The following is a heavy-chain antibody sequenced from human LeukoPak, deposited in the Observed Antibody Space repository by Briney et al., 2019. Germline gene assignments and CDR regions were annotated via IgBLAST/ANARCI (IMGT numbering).Heavy chain of an antibody. CDR3: AKGKGAYCDGDCSGRIFEN. V-gene: IGHV3-30*02. Sequence: GGSLRLSCAASGFTFSYYGMHWVRQAPGKGLEWVAFIRYDGNDKYYAKSVKGRFTISRDTPRNTLSLQMNSLRLEDTAVYYCAKGKGAYCDGDCSGRIFENWGQGSLVTVSS. J-gene: IGHJ4*02. CDR1: GFTFSYYG. CDR2: IRYDGNDK. D-gene: IGHD2-21*02.